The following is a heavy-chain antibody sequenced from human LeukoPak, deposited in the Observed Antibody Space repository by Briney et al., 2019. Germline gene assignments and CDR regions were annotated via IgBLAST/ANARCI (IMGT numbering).Heavy chain of an antibody. J-gene: IGHJ4*02. CDR2: IRYDGSNK. CDR1: GFTFSSYG. V-gene: IGHV3-30*02. Sequence: GGSLRLSCAASGFTFSSYGMHWVRQAPGKGLEWVAFIRYDGSNKYYADSVKGRFTISRDNSKNTLYLQMNSLRDDDTAVYYCARQYCISATCYYFDYWGQGTLVTVSS. D-gene: IGHD2/OR15-2a*01. CDR3: ARQYCISATCYYFDY.